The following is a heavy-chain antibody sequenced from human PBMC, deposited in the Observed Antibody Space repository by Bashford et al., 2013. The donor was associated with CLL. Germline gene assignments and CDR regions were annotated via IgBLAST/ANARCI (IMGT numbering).Heavy chain of an antibody. Sequence: SETLSLTCSVSGGSISSGSYYWGWIRQPPGKGLEWIGNIYYSGSTNYNPSLKSRVTISVDTSKNQFSLELRSVTPADTAVYYCARGLSTTTWVDYWGQGTLVTVSS. V-gene: IGHV4-61*01. CDR3: ARGLSTTTWVDY. CDR1: GGSISSGSYY. J-gene: IGHJ4*02. D-gene: IGHD3-16*02. CDR2: IYYSGST.